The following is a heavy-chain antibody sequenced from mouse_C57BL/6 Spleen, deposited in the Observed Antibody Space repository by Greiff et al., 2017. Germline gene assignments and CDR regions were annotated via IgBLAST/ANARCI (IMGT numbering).Heavy chain of an antibody. V-gene: IGHV14-3*01. Sequence: EVQLQESVAELVRPGASVTLSCTASGFNITNTYMPWLKQRPEQGLEWIGRFVPANGNTKYAPKFQGKDTITADTSSNTANLQLSSLTCENTDIYDCDRAGSSWYAMDYWGQGTSVTVSS. CDR1: GFNITNTY. CDR2: FVPANGNT. CDR3: DRAGSSWYAMDY. J-gene: IGHJ4*01. D-gene: IGHD1-1*01.